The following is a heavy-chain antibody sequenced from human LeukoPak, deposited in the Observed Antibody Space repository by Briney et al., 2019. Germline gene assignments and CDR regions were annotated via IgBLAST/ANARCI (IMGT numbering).Heavy chain of an antibody. CDR1: GFTFSSYS. V-gene: IGHV3-21*01. CDR3: ARVRGGGLYDGTGYAHDGFDI. D-gene: IGHD3-22*01. CDR2: ISSSSNYI. J-gene: IGHJ3*02. Sequence: GGSLRLSCAASGFTFSSYSMNWVRQAPGKGLEWVSSISSSSNYIYYAGSVKGRFTISRDNAKNSLYLQMNSLRAEDTAMYYCARVRGGGLYDGTGYAHDGFDIWGQGTLVTVSS.